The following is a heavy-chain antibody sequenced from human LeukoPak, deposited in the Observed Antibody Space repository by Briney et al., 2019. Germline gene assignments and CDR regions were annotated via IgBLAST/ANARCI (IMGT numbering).Heavy chain of an antibody. CDR2: IWYDGSDK. J-gene: IGHJ4*02. CDR1: GFTFSSYG. Sequence: GGSLRLSCEASGFTFSSYGMHWVRQAPGKGLEWLAVIWYDGSDKYYADSAKGRFTISRDNSKDTLFLQMNSLRAEDTAVYYCTRDFAVGSYRFDYWGQGTLVTVSS. D-gene: IGHD2-21*01. CDR3: TRDFAVGSYRFDY. V-gene: IGHV3-33*02.